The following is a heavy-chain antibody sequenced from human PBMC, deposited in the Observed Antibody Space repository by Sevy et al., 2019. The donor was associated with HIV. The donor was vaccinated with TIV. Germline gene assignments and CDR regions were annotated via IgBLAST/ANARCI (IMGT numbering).Heavy chain of an antibody. D-gene: IGHD1-1*01. CDR2: ISDSGFS. Sequence: SETLSLTCTVSGGSTSTYYWNWIRQPPGKGLEWIGYISDSGFSNDKPSLRSRVTISIETSKNQFSLRLTTVRAADTAVYYCARGGGRTDWSMDVWGPGTTVTVSS. CDR3: ARGGGRTDWSMDV. V-gene: IGHV4-59*01. J-gene: IGHJ6*02. CDR1: GGSTSTYY.